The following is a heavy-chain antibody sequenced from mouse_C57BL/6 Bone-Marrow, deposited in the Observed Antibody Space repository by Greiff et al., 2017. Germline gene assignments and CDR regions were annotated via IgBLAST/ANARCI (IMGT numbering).Heavy chain of an antibody. CDR2: IDPEDGAT. CDR1: GFNIKDYY. V-gene: IGHV14-2*01. CDR3: ALDGYYVGFAY. D-gene: IGHD2-3*01. J-gene: IGHJ3*01. Sequence: EVKLVESGAELVKPGASVKLSCTASGFNIKDYYMHWVKQRTEQGLEWIGRIDPEDGATIYDPKFQGKATMTADPSSTTAYMQLSSLTSEDTAVYYCALDGYYVGFAYWGQGNLVTVSA.